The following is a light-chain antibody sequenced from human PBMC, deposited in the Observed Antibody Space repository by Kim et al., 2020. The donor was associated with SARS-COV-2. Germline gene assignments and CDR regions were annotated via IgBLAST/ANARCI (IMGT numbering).Light chain of an antibody. CDR2: SAS. J-gene: IGKJ2*01. V-gene: IGKV1-16*02. CDR3: QQYINYPYS. CDR1: QDIGNY. Sequence: SASVGDRVTITCRASQDIGNYVAWFQQKSGKAPKSLIYSASDLQSGVPTKFSGSGSGTEFALTISSLQPEDFATYYCQQYINYPYSFGQGTKLEI.